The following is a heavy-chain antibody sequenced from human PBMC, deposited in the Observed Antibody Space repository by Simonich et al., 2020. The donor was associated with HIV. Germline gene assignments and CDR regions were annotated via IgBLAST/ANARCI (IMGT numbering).Heavy chain of an antibody. V-gene: IGHV3-7*01. Sequence: VQLVESGGGLVQPGRSLRLSCAASGFTFSSYWLPWVRQAPGKGLGWVANIKQEGRELYYVDSVKGRFTISRDNAKNSLYLQMNSLRAEDTAVYYCARVTLGVGATGFDYWGQGTLVIVSS. J-gene: IGHJ4*02. CDR3: ARVTLGVGATGFDY. CDR2: IKQEGREL. D-gene: IGHD1-26*01. CDR1: GFTFSSYW.